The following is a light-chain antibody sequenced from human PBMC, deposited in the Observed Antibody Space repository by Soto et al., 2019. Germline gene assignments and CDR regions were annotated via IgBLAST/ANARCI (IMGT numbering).Light chain of an antibody. Sequence: IQSTQSPSFLSASVGDRVTITCRASQGISTYLAWYQQKPGKAPKLLIYAASTLQSGVPLSFSGSGSGTSFTLTISSLQPEDFATYYCQQLLSYPITFGQGTRLEIK. CDR3: QQLLSYPIT. CDR2: AAS. J-gene: IGKJ5*01. CDR1: QGISTY. V-gene: IGKV1-9*01.